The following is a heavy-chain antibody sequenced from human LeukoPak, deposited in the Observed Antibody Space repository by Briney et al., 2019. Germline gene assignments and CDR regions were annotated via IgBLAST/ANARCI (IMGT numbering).Heavy chain of an antibody. D-gene: IGHD2-15*01. CDR2: ISAYNGNT. J-gene: IGHJ6*03. CDR1: GYTFTSYG. CDR3: ARGNYCSGGSCYSVAYYYYMDV. Sequence: ASVKVSCKASGYTFTSYGISWVRQAPGQGLEWMGWISAYNGNTNYAQKLQGRVTMTTDTSTSTAYMELRSLRSDDTAVYYCARGNYCSGGSCYSVAYYYYMDVWGKGTTVTISS. V-gene: IGHV1-18*01.